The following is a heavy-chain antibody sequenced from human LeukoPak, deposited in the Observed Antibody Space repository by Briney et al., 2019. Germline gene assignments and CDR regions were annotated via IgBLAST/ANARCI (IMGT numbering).Heavy chain of an antibody. Sequence: PGRSLRLSCAASGFTFSSYAMHWVRQAPGKGLEWVSYISSSGSPIYYADSVEGRFTISRDNAKNSLYLQMSSLRAEDTAMYYCARVYSNYDPAAMDVWGQGTTVTVSS. CDR2: ISSSGSPI. CDR1: GFTFSSYA. V-gene: IGHV3-48*04. J-gene: IGHJ6*02. D-gene: IGHD4-11*01. CDR3: ARVYSNYDPAAMDV.